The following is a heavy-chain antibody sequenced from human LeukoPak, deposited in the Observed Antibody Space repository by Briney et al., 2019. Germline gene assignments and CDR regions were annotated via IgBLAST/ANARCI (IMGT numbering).Heavy chain of an antibody. V-gene: IGHV3-23*01. CDR3: AKDSLLSYYFDY. CDR1: GFTFSTRA. Sequence: GGSLRLSCAASGFTFSTRAMSWVRQAPGKGLEWVSAISGSGGSTYYADSVKGRFTISRDNSKNTLYLQMNSLRAEDTAVYYCAKDSLLSYYFDYWGQGTLVTVSS. J-gene: IGHJ4*02. D-gene: IGHD2-15*01. CDR2: ISGSGGST.